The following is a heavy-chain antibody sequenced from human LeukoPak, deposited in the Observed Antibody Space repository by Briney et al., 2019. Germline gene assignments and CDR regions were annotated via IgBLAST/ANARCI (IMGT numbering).Heavy chain of an antibody. CDR3: ARFVPGYYYMDV. J-gene: IGHJ6*03. CDR1: GFTFSSYS. Sequence: GGSLRLSCAASGFTFSSYSMNWVRQAPGKGLEWVSYISSSSSTIYYADSVKGRFTISRDNAKNSLYLQMNSLRAEDTAVYYCARFVPGYYYMDVWGKGTTVTVSS. CDR2: ISSSSSTI. V-gene: IGHV3-48*04. D-gene: IGHD3-10*02.